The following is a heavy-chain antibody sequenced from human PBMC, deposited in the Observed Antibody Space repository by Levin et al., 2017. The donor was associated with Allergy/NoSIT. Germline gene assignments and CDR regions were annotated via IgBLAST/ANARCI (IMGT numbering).Heavy chain of an antibody. J-gene: IGHJ3*02. CDR2: ISISGNTD. Sequence: GGSLRLSCVASGFVFTDYFMSWVRQAPGKGLEWISYISISGNTDFYADSVKGRFIISRDNTKSSIFLQMNSLRAEDTAVYYCVREMMAGGFDIWGQGTRVAVSS. CDR1: GFVFTDYF. V-gene: IGHV3-11*01. D-gene: IGHD4-23*01. CDR3: VREMMAGGFDI.